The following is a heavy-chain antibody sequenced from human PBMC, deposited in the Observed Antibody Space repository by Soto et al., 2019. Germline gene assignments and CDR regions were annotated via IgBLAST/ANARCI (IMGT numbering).Heavy chain of an antibody. V-gene: IGHV1-46*02. D-gene: IGHD2-21*02. CDR2: IHPSGGGS. J-gene: IGHJ4*02. Sequence: QVQLVQSGAEVKKPGASVKVSCKPSGYTLNTYYLHWVRQAPGQGLEWMGIIHPSGGGSTYGQRFLGRVTMTRDTSTSTVCMELSSVRSADTAVYYCARGGYIAVVTASFDYWGQGTLVTVSS. CDR3: ARGGYIAVVTASFDY. CDR1: GYTLNTYY.